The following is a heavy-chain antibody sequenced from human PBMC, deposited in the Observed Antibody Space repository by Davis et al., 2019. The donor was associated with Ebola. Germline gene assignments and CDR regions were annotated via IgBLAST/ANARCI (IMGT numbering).Heavy chain of an antibody. CDR2: MNPKSGGT. D-gene: IGHD2-21*01. CDR3: ARDAESYGGDCFDF. Sequence: ASVKVSCKASGYSFTDDYVHWVRQAPGQGLEWMGWMNPKSGGTSYAQKFQGRVTMTRDISITTAYMELNRLTSDDAAMYYCARDAESYGGDCFDFWGQGTLVTVSS. J-gene: IGHJ4*02. CDR1: GYSFTDDY. V-gene: IGHV1-2*02.